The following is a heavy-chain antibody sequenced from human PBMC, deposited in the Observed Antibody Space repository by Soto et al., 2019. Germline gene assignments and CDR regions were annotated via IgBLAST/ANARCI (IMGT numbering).Heavy chain of an antibody. V-gene: IGHV1-69*10. CDR2: IIPIFGIA. CDR3: AGAVVGATTFDY. J-gene: IGHJ4*02. D-gene: IGHD1-26*01. CDR1: GGTFSSYA. Sequence: SVQVSCKASGGTFSSYAISWVRQAPGQGLEWMGGIIPIFGIANYAQKFQGRVTITADKSTSTAYMELSSLRSEDTAVYYCAGAVVGATTFDYWGQGTLVTVSS.